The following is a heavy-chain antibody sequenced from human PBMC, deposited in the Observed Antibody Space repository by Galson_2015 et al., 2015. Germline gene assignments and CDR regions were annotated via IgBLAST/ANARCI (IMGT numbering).Heavy chain of an antibody. CDR3: TRLPRLVDYYFFYMDV. D-gene: IGHD2-15*01. CDR1: GYDFAYHW. Sequence: QSGAEVKKPGDSLKISCQGSGYDFAYHWIAWVRQMPGKGLEWMGIIYPGDSQTIYSPSFQGQVTISVDNSITTAYLQLSSLKASDTAMYYCTRLPRLVDYYFFYMDVWGKRTTVTVS. CDR2: IYPGDSQT. J-gene: IGHJ6*03. V-gene: IGHV5-51*01.